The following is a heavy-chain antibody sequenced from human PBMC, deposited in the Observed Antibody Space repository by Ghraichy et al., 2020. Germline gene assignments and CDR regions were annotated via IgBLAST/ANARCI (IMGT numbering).Heavy chain of an antibody. CDR1: GFTFSYFW. D-gene: IGHD3-9*01. Sequence: GGSLRLSCAASGFTFSYFWMSWVRQAPGKGLEWVANINQDGSEKFYVDSVKGRFTISRDNAKNSLYLQKNSLRAEDTAVYYCARDRGHFDWLFFFDYWGQGTLVTVSS. V-gene: IGHV3-7*03. CDR2: INQDGSEK. CDR3: ARDRGHFDWLFFFDY. J-gene: IGHJ4*02.